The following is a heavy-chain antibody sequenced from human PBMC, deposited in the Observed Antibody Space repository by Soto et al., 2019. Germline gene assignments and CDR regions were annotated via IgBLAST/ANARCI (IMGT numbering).Heavy chain of an antibody. CDR2: IKSKIDGGTT. J-gene: IGHJ6*03. V-gene: IGHV3-15*01. CDR1: GFTFTNAW. D-gene: IGHD3-3*01. CDR3: TTLHSVTTFGVAPSFYYYINV. Sequence: GGSLRLSCAASGFTFTNAWMTWVRQAPGKGLEWVGRIKSKIDGGTTDYAAPVKGRFTVSRDDSKNVLYLQMNSLKTEDTAVYYCTTLHSVTTFGVAPSFYYYINVWGKGTTVTVSS.